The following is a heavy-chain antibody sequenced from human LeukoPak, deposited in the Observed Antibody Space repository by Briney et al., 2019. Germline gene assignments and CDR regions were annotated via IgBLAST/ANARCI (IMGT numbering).Heavy chain of an antibody. D-gene: IGHD3-10*01. CDR3: ARVPRGVVDY. V-gene: IGHV3-48*03. Sequence: GGSLRLSCAASGFTFSSYEMNWVRQAPGKGLEWVSYISSSGSTIYYADSVKGRFTISRDNAKNSLYLQMNSQRAEDTAVYYCARVPRGVVDYWGQGTLVTVSS. CDR1: GFTFSSYE. J-gene: IGHJ4*02. CDR2: ISSSGSTI.